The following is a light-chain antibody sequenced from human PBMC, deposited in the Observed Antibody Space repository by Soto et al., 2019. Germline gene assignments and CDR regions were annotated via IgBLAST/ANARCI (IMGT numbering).Light chain of an antibody. CDR2: DAS. V-gene: IGKV3-11*01. CDR1: QSIGSY. J-gene: IGKJ3*01. Sequence: EIVLTQSPATLSLSLGERATLSCRASQSIGSYLAWYQHKLGQPPRLLIYDASNRATGIPVRFSGSGSGTYFTLTISSLEPEDFAVYYCQQRSTWPPFSFGPGTKVDIK. CDR3: QQRSTWPPFS.